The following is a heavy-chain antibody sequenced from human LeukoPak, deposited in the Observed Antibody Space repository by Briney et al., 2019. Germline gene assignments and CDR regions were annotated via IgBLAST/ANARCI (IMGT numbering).Heavy chain of an antibody. CDR1: GGTFSSYA. D-gene: IGHD5-24*01. V-gene: IGHV1-69*13. Sequence: ASVKVSCKASGGTFSSYAISWVRQAPGQGLEWMGGIIPIFGTANYAQKFQGRVTITADESTSTAYVELSSLRSEDTAVYYCARGESSMATRYDAFDIWGQGTMVTVSS. J-gene: IGHJ3*02. CDR3: ARGESSMATRYDAFDI. CDR2: IIPIFGTA.